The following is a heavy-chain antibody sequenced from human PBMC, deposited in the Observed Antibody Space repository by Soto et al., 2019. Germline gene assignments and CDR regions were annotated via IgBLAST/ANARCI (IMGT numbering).Heavy chain of an antibody. J-gene: IGHJ4*02. CDR3: ARAAMGGSSWPFDY. CDR2: IYYSGIT. D-gene: IGHD6-13*01. CDR1: GGSISSSNYY. V-gene: IGHV4-39*07. Sequence: SETLSLTCTVSGGSISSSNYYWGWIRQPPGKGLEWIGNIYYSGITYYNPSLKNRVTISVDTSKNQFSLKLSSVTAADTAVYYCARAAMGGSSWPFDYWGQGTLVTVSS.